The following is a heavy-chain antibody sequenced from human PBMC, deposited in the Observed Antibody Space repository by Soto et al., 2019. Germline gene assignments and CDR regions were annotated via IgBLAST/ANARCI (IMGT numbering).Heavy chain of an antibody. CDR2: ISYDGSNK. D-gene: IGHD3-22*01. Sequence: GSLRLSCAASGFTFSSYGMHWVRQAPGKGLEWVAVISYDGSNKYYADSVKGRFTISRDNSKNTLYLQMNSLRAEDTAVYYCAKGGKYGYDSSGTPFDYWGQGTLATVSS. V-gene: IGHV3-30*18. J-gene: IGHJ4*02. CDR1: GFTFSSYG. CDR3: AKGGKYGYDSSGTPFDY.